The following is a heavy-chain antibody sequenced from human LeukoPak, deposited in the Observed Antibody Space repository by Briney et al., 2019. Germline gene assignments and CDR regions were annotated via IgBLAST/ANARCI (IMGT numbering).Heavy chain of an antibody. CDR2: ISSNGGTT. V-gene: IGHV3-64*01. J-gene: IGHJ6*03. CDR3: ARVSYYDFWSGYQGVDYYYFYMDV. Sequence: GGSLRLSCAASGFTFSTFAMHWVRQTPGKGLEYVSAISSNGGTTYYANSVKGRFTISRDNSKNTLYLQMGSLRAEDMAVYYCARVSYYDFWSGYQGVDYYYFYMDVWGKGTAVTVS. CDR1: GFTFSTFA. D-gene: IGHD3-3*01.